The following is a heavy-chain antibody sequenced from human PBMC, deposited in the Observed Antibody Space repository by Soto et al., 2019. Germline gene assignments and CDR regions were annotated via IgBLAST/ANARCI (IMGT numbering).Heavy chain of an antibody. Sequence: EVQLLESGGGLVQPGGSLRLSCAASGFTFSSYAMSWVRQAPGKGLEWVSAISGSGGSTYDADAVKGRFTISRDNSKNTLYLQMNSLRAEGTAVYYCAKKTTYYFDYWGQGTLVTVSS. CDR1: GFTFSSYA. D-gene: IGHD1-1*01. CDR3: AKKTTYYFDY. J-gene: IGHJ4*02. CDR2: ISGSGGST. V-gene: IGHV3-23*01.